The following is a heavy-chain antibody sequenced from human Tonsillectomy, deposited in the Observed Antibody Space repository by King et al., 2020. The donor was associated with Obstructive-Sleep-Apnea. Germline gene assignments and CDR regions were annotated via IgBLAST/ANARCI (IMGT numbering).Heavy chain of an antibody. V-gene: IGHV3-30*18. Sequence: VQLVESGGGVAQPGGSLRLSCTASGFTFFGHGMHWVRQAPGKGLEWVAVISYDGSNSYYADSVKGRFTISRDNSKNTLDLQMNSLRAEDTVVYFCAKVRKDGVWFGESSGFDSWGQGALVTVSS. CDR1: GFTFFGHG. CDR2: ISYDGSNS. D-gene: IGHD3-10*01. CDR3: AKVRKDGVWFGESSGFDS. J-gene: IGHJ4*02.